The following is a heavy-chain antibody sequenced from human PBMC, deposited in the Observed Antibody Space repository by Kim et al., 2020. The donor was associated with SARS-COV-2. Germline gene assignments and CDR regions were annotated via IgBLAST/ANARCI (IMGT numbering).Heavy chain of an antibody. D-gene: IGHD2-2*01. J-gene: IGHJ6*02. Sequence: GGSLRLSCAASGFDFDTHSMNWVRQAPGKGLEWVSSIGGTTNYIYYADSVKGRFTISRDNAKNSLFLQMNSLRAEDTAVYYCARGGYCSSTSCYFYYYALDVWGQGTTVTVSS. CDR1: GFDFDTHS. V-gene: IGHV3-21*01. CDR2: IGGTTNYI. CDR3: ARGGYCSSTSCYFYYYALDV.